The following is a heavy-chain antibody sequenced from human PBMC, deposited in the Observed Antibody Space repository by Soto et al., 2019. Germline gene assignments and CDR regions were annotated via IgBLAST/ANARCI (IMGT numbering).Heavy chain of an antibody. CDR3: AKLEGSGSYSMEV. Sequence: GESLKISCKGSGYSFISYWIGWSRQMPGKGLELMGIIYPGDSDTRYSPSFQCQVTISGDNSIPAAYLQWSSLKPSDTAMYYCAKLEGSGSYSMEVWGQGTTVTVSS. CDR2: IYPGDSDT. CDR1: GYSFISYW. J-gene: IGHJ6*02. V-gene: IGHV5-51*01. D-gene: IGHD3-10*01.